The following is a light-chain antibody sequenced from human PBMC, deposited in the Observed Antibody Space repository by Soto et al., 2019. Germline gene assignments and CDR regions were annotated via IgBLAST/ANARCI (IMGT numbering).Light chain of an antibody. Sequence: QSVLTQPPSVSGAPGQRVTISCTGSSSNIGAGYDVHWYQQLPGTAPKLLIYVNSIRPSGVPDRFSGSTSGTSASLAITGLQAEDEADYYCQSYDNSLSAHVVFGGGTQLTVL. CDR3: QSYDNSLSAHVV. CDR2: VNS. V-gene: IGLV1-40*01. CDR1: SSNIGAGYD. J-gene: IGLJ2*01.